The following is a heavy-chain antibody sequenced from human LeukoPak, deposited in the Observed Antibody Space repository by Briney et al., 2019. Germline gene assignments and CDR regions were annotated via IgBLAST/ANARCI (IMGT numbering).Heavy chain of an antibody. V-gene: IGHV3-21*06. Sequence: GGSLRLSCSASGFTFSDYDMNWIRQAPGKGLEWISAISGRSSHTYYGDSVKGRFSISRDNAKNLLYQQMNGLGAEDTAVYYCGRAFPPLRTSSAGDLWGQGTLVTASS. J-gene: IGHJ4*02. CDR1: GFTFSDYD. CDR2: ISGRSSHT. CDR3: GRAFPPLRTSSAGDL. D-gene: IGHD3-16*01.